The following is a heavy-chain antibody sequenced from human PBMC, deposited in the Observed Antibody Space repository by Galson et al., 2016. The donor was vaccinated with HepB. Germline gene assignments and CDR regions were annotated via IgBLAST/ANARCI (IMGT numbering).Heavy chain of an antibody. Sequence: SLRLSCAASGFTFRSYSMSWVRQAPGKGLEWVSAISGSGDRTYYTDSVKGRFTISRDNSKNTLYLQMSSLRAEDTAVYYCTKEGLKSYAQLWGQGTLVTVSS. CDR3: TKEGLKSYAQL. CDR1: GFTFRSYS. CDR2: ISGSGDRT. D-gene: IGHD1-26*01. J-gene: IGHJ4*02. V-gene: IGHV3-23*01.